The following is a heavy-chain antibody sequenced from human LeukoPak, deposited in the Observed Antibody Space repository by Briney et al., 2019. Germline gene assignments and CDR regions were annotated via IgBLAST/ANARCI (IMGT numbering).Heavy chain of an antibody. CDR1: GYTLTELS. V-gene: IGHV1-2*02. J-gene: IGHJ4*02. CDR2: INPNSGGT. CDR3: AWGGKYYYDSSGYYRPTFDY. Sequence: GASVKVSCKVSGYTLTELSMHWVRQAPGQGLEWLGWINPNSGGTNYAQKFQGRVTMTRDTSISTAYMELSRLRSDDTAVYYCAWGGKYYYDSSGYYRPTFDYWGQGTLVTVSS. D-gene: IGHD3-22*01.